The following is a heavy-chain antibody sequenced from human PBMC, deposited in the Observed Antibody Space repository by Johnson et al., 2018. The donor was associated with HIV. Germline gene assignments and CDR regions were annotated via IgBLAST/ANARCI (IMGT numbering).Heavy chain of an antibody. CDR1: GFTFSSYA. J-gene: IGHJ3*02. D-gene: IGHD1-26*01. V-gene: IGHV3-30-3*01. Sequence: QMLLVESGGGVVQPGRSLRLSCAASGFTFSSYAMHWVRQAPGKGLEWVAVISYDGSNKYYADSVKGRFTISRDNAKNSLYLQMNSLRAEDTALYYCARGRPWGWELPRSAFDIWGQGTMVTVSS. CDR3: ARGRPWGWELPRSAFDI. CDR2: ISYDGSNK.